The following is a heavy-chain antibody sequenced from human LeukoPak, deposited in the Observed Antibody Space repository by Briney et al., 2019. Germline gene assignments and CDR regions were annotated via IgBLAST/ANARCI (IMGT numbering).Heavy chain of an antibody. Sequence: KSSKTLSLTCTVSGGSISSYYWSWIRQPPGKGLEWIGYIYYSGSTNYNPSLKSRVTISVDTSKNQFSLKLSSVTAADTAVYYCALYLDGATEYYFDYWGQGTLVTVSS. CDR2: IYYSGST. V-gene: IGHV4-59*01. CDR3: ALYLDGATEYYFDY. CDR1: GGSISSYY. J-gene: IGHJ4*02. D-gene: IGHD3-9*01.